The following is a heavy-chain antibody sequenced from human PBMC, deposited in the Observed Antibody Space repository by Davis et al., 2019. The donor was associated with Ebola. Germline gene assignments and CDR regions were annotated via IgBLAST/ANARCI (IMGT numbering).Heavy chain of an antibody. CDR2: LHYTGRT. CDR1: GGSITTSTFY. D-gene: IGHD5-24*01. J-gene: IGHJ4*02. Sequence: PSETLSLTCAVSGGSITTSTFYWVWVRQPPGKGLEWIGSLHYTGRTYYNPSLKSRVTISLDTSKSQFSLNLTSVTATDTAVYFCAKEMATSFDSWGQGTLVTVSS. V-gene: IGHV4-39*02. CDR3: AKEMATSFDS.